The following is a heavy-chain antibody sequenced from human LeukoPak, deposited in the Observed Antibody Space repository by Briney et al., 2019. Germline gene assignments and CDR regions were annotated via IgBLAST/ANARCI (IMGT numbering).Heavy chain of an antibody. CDR1: GFTFSDHY. Sequence: GGSLRLSCAASGFTFSDHYMDWVRQAPGKGLEYVSAISSNGGSTYYADSVKGRFTISRDNSKNTLYLQMSSLRAEDTAVYYCVKATVVRGVIISFDYWGQGTLVTVSS. D-gene: IGHD3-10*01. J-gene: IGHJ4*02. V-gene: IGHV3-64D*09. CDR2: ISSNGGST. CDR3: VKATVVRGVIISFDY.